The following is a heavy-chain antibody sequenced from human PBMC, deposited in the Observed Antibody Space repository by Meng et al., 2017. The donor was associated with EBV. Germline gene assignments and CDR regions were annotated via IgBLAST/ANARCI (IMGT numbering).Heavy chain of an antibody. CDR1: GGTFRSDA. V-gene: IGHV1-69*01. D-gene: IGHD3-10*01. CDR3: ASESGRGFTPDY. CDR2: LIPMSDAP. Sequence: QVQLGQSGAEVEKPGSSAKASCKTSGGTFRSDAVSWVRQAPGQGLEWMGGLIPMSDAPHYAQKFQGRVTMTADESTNTHYMDLSGLRFEDTAVYYCASESGRGFTPDYWGQGTLVTVSS. J-gene: IGHJ4*02.